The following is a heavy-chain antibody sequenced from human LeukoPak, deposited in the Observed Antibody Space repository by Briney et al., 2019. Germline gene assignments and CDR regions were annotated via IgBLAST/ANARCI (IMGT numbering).Heavy chain of an antibody. CDR3: ARWYYGSGSYYNSSWFDP. D-gene: IGHD3-10*01. CDR1: GFTFSSYS. J-gene: IGHJ5*02. Sequence: PGGSLRLSCAASGFTFSSYSMNWARQAPGKGLEWVSSITRSSYIYYADSVKGRFTISRDNAKNSLYLQMNSLRAEDTAVYYCARWYYGSGSYYNSSWFDPWGQGTLVTVSS. V-gene: IGHV3-21*01. CDR2: ITRSSYI.